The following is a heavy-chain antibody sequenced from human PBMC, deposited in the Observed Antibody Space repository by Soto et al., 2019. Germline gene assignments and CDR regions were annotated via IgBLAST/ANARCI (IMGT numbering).Heavy chain of an antibody. Sequence: QVQLVESGGDVVQPGRSLRLSCAASGFTFTNYGMHWVRQAPGKGLEWVAVISYDGSNKYYADSVKGRFTISRDNSKNTLYLQMNSLRPEDTAVYFCANDGRRLPLDYWGQGTLVTVSS. CDR1: GFTFTNYG. J-gene: IGHJ4*02. V-gene: IGHV3-30*18. CDR2: ISYDGSNK. D-gene: IGHD6-25*01. CDR3: ANDGRRLPLDY.